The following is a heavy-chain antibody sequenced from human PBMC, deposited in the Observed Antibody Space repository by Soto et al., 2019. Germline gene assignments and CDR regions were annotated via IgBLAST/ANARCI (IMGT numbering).Heavy chain of an antibody. D-gene: IGHD2-2*01. J-gene: IGHJ5*01. CDR2: ISSNSDNI. CDR3: AKSGCGGTRCYLNS. Sequence: EFQLVESGGNLVQPGRSLRLSCATSGFPFEDYAMHWVRQTPGKGLEWVSGISSNSDNIVYAESVKGRFTISRDNARKSLYLQLNSLAAEDTALYFCAKSGCGGTRCYLNSLGRGTLVTVSS. CDR1: GFPFEDYA. V-gene: IGHV3-9*01.